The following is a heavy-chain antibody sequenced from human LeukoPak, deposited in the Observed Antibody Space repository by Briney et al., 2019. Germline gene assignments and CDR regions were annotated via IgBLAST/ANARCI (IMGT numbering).Heavy chain of an antibody. Sequence: PGGSLRPSCAASGFTFSDYGMHWVRQAPVKGLEWVAVIWYDGNNERYADSVKGRFTVSRDNSKNTLYLQMNSLRVEDTAVYYCARTGEFSAALDYWGQGTLVTVSS. CDR2: IWYDGNNE. J-gene: IGHJ4*02. V-gene: IGHV3-33*03. D-gene: IGHD3-16*02. CDR3: ARTGEFSAALDY. CDR1: GFTFSDYG.